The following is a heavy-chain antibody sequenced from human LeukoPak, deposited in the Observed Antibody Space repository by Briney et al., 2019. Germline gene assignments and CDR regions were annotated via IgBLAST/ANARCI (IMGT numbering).Heavy chain of an antibody. CDR3: ARDLRRYYYYMDV. CDR1: GFTFDDYG. J-gene: IGHJ6*03. CDR2: INWNGGST. V-gene: IGHV3-20*04. Sequence: GGSLRLFCAASGFTFDDYGMSWVRQAPGKGLEWVSGINWNGGSTGYADSVKGRFTISRDNAKNSLYLQMNSLRAEDTALYYRARDLRRYYYYMDVWGKGTTVTVSS.